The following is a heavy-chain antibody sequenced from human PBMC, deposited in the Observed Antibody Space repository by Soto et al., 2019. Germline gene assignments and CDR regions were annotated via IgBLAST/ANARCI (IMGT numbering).Heavy chain of an antibody. J-gene: IGHJ6*01. CDR3: AGQGEGPQPCLVDG. CDR2: INHDGYS. V-gene: IGHV4-59*08. D-gene: IGHD3-16*01. Sequence: QVPLQQSGPGLVKPSETLSLTCTVSGGSIINYYCSWFRQSPGKGLEWIGYINHDGYSAYNLSLKRRKNLSADTSKTQVSLMVDPGTPTDTAVYYLAGQGEGPQPCLVDGWGQGTTVIVSS. CDR1: GGSIINYY.